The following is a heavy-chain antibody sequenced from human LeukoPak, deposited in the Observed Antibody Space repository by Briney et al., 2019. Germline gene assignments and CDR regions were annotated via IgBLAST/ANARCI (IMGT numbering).Heavy chain of an antibody. V-gene: IGHV3-21*01. J-gene: IGHJ4*02. CDR1: GFTFSFYS. CDR3: ARDTLDY. D-gene: IGHD2-15*01. CDR2: ISRSSTSI. Sequence: GGSLRLSCAASGFTFSFYSMNWVRQAPGKGLEWVSSISRSSTSIYYADSVKGRFTISRDNARNSLYLQMNSLRVEDTAVYYCARDTLDYWGQGTLVTVSS.